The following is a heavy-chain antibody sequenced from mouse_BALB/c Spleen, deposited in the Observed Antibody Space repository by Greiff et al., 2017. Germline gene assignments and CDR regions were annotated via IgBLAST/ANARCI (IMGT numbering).Heavy chain of an antibody. V-gene: IGHV7-1*02. Sequence: EVKLVESGGGLVQPGGSLRLSCATSGFTFSDFYMEWVRQPPGQRLEWIAASRNKANDYTTEYSASVKGRFIVSRDTSQSILYLQMNALRAKDTATDDCASDCIATVWGYGMDYWGQGTSVTVSS. CDR1: GFTFSDFY. J-gene: IGHJ4*01. CDR2: SRNKANDYTT. D-gene: IGHD2-10*02. CDR3: ASDCIATVWGYGMDY.